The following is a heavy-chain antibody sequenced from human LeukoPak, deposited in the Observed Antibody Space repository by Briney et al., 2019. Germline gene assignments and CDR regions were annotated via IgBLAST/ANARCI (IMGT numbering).Heavy chain of an antibody. D-gene: IGHD3-10*01. CDR3: ARQRGASGSVNWFDP. CDR2: IYPDDSDT. CDR1: GYSFSSYW. J-gene: IGHJ5*02. Sequence: GESLKISCETSGYSFSSYWIGWVRQMPGAGPEWVVAIYPDDSDTRYSPSFQGQVAISADKSSRTAYLQWTSLKASDTGIYYCARQRGASGSVNWFDPWGQGTQVTVSS. V-gene: IGHV5-51*01.